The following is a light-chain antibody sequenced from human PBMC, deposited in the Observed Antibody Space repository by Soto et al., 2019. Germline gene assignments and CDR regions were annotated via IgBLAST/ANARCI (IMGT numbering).Light chain of an antibody. V-gene: IGKV1-13*02. Sequence: AIQLTESPSSLSASVGDRVPLTFRASQGISSALAWYQQKPGKAPKLLISHASSLESGVPSRFSGSGSGTDFTLTISRLEPEDFAVDYSHQSGSSQTSAQRTKADIK. CDR1: QGISSA. CDR2: HAS. CDR3: HQSGSSQT. J-gene: IGKJ1*01.